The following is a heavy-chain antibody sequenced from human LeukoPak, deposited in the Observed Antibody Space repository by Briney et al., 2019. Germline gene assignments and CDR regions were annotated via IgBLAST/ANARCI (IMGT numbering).Heavy chain of an antibody. J-gene: IGHJ4*02. CDR2: INHSGST. Sequence: PSETLSLTCVVYVGSFSGYYWSWIRQPPGKGLEWIGEINHSGSTNYNPSLKSRVTISVDTSKNQFSLKLSSVTAADTAVYYCASVCSGGSCYSRIDYWGQGTLVTVSS. V-gene: IGHV4-34*01. CDR3: ASVCSGGSCYSRIDY. D-gene: IGHD2-15*01. CDR1: VGSFSGYY.